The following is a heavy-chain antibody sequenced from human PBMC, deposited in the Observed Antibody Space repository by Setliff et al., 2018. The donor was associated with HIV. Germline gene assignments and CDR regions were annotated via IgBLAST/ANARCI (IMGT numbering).Heavy chain of an antibody. V-gene: IGHV4-34*01. Sequence: SETLSLTCVVYGGSFTNFYWSWIRQPPGKGLECIGEINHSGITNYNPSLKSRVTISVDTSKNQFSLKLSSVTAADTAVYFCPRKVGVDFDYWGQGTLVTVSS. J-gene: IGHJ4*02. CDR3: PRKVGVDFDY. CDR1: GGSFTNFY. D-gene: IGHD2-2*01. CDR2: INHSGIT.